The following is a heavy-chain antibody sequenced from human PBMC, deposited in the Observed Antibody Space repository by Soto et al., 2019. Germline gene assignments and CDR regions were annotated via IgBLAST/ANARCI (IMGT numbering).Heavy chain of an antibody. CDR3: VSGQEVGAHFFDS. Sequence: EVQLVESGGGLVQPGGSLRLTCAASGFTFRSFDFHWVRQATGKGLEWVATIGTIGDTYYPVSVKGRFTVSRENANSSVSLQMDSLRVGDTDVYFCVSGQEVGAHFFDSWGQGTPGTVSS. CDR1: GFTFRSFD. J-gene: IGHJ4*02. CDR2: IGTIGDT. D-gene: IGHD2-15*01. V-gene: IGHV3-13*01.